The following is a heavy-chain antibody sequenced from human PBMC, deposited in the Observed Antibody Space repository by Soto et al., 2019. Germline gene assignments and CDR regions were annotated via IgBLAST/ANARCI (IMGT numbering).Heavy chain of an antibody. D-gene: IGHD3-22*01. V-gene: IGHV1-69*13. CDR2: IIPIFGTA. CDR1: GGTFSSYA. Sequence: SVKVSCKASGGTFSSYAISWVRQAPGQGLEWMGGIIPIFGTANYAQKFQGRVTITADESTSTAYMELSSLRSEDTAVYYCARDLVGDSSGYSLGAFDIWGHGTMVTVSS. J-gene: IGHJ3*02. CDR3: ARDLVGDSSGYSLGAFDI.